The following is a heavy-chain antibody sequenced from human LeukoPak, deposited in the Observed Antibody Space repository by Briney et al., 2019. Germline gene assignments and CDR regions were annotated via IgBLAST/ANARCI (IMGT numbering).Heavy chain of an antibody. Sequence: SETLSLTCTVSGYSISSGYYWGWIRQPPGKGLEWIGSIYHSGSTYYNPSLKSRVTISVDTSKNQFSLKLSSLTAADTAVYYCARHGGSGPKGSWFDPWGQGTLVTVSS. CDR2: IYHSGST. V-gene: IGHV4-38-2*02. CDR3: ARHGGSGPKGSWFDP. D-gene: IGHD6-19*01. CDR1: GYSISSGYY. J-gene: IGHJ5*02.